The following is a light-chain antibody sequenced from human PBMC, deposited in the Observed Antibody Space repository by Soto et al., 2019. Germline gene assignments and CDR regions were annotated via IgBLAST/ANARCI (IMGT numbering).Light chain of an antibody. Sequence: EIVMTQSPATLSVSPGEPATLSCKTSQSVDSLLAWYQQTPGQAPSLLXYDASNRATGIPDRFSGSGSGTDFILTISSLEPEDFAFYDCQQRSNWPRLTFGGGTKVDIK. V-gene: IGKV3-11*01. J-gene: IGKJ4*01. CDR3: QQRSNWPRLT. CDR1: QSVDSL. CDR2: DAS.